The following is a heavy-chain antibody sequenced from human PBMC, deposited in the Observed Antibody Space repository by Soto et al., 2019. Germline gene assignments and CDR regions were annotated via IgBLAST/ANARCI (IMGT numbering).Heavy chain of an antibody. CDR1: GGTFSRYA. CDR3: ARDRSGPAGTILYYFDY. CDR2: IIPIFGTA. J-gene: IGHJ4*02. Sequence: SVKVSCKASGGTFSRYAISWVRQAPGQGLEWMGGIIPIFGTANYAQKFQGRVTITADESTSTAYMELSSLRSEDTAVYYCARDRSGPAGTILYYFDYWGQGTLVTVSS. D-gene: IGHD6-13*01. V-gene: IGHV1-69*13.